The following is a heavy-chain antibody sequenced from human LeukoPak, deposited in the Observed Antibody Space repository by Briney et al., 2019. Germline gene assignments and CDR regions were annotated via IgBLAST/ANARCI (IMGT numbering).Heavy chain of an antibody. J-gene: IGHJ4*02. V-gene: IGHV4-30-2*01. CDR2: IYHSGST. Sequence: PSETLSPTCAVSGGSISSGGYSWSWIRQPPGKGLEWIGYIYHSGSTYYNPSLKSRVTISVDRSKNQFSLKLSSVTAADTAVYYCAGESGSSPIEWGQGTLVTVSS. CDR3: AGESGSSPIE. CDR1: GGSISSGGYS. D-gene: IGHD1-26*01.